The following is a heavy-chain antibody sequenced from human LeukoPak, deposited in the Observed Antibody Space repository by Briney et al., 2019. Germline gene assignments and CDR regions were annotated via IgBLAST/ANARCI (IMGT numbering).Heavy chain of an antibody. V-gene: IGHV3-23*01. CDR1: GIPLRAYA. Sequence: PGGSLRLSCAASGIPLRAYAMSWVRQAPGKGLEWVSGISGSDGSTYYADSVKGRSTISRDTSKNTLYLQMNSLRAEDTAVYYCAKHTVTTLPSAFHIWGQGTLVTVSS. CDR3: AKHTVTTLPSAFHI. J-gene: IGHJ3*02. CDR2: ISGSDGST. D-gene: IGHD4-17*01.